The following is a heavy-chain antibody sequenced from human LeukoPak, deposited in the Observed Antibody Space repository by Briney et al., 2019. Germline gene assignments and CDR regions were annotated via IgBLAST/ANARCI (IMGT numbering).Heavy chain of an antibody. J-gene: IGHJ4*02. CDR3: AIGESIRYYFDY. CDR1: GYTFTGYY. CDR2: INPNSGGT. D-gene: IGHD3-10*01. V-gene: IGHV1-2*02. Sequence: ASVKVSCKASGYTFTGYYMHWVRQAPGQGLEWMGWINPNSGGTNYAQKFQGRVTMTRDTSISTAYMELSRLRSEDTAVYYCAIGESIRYYFDYWGQGTLVTVSS.